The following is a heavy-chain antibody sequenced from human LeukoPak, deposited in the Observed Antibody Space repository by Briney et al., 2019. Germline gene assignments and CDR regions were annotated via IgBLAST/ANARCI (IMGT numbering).Heavy chain of an antibody. CDR2: INPNSGDT. CDR3: ARDTAMVTYWVDP. V-gene: IGHV1-2*02. CDR1: GYTFSGYY. Sequence: ASVTVSCKASGYTFSGYYMHWVRQAPGQGLEWMGWINPNSGDTNYAQKFQGRVTMTRDTSISTVYMELSRLRSDDTAVYYCARDTAMVTYWVDPWGQGTLVTVSS. D-gene: IGHD5-18*01. J-gene: IGHJ5*02.